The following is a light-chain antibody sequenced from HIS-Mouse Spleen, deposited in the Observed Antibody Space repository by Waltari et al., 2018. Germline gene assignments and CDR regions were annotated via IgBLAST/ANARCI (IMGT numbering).Light chain of an antibody. V-gene: IGLV2-23*01. CDR2: EGS. CDR1: SSDVGSYNL. CDR3: CSYAGSSTVV. J-gene: IGLJ2*01. Sequence: QSALTQPASVSGSPGQSITISCTGTSSDVGSYNLVSWYHQHPGKAPKLMVYEGSKRPSGVSNRCSGSKSGNTASLTISGLQAEDEADYYCCSYAGSSTVVFGGGTKLTVL.